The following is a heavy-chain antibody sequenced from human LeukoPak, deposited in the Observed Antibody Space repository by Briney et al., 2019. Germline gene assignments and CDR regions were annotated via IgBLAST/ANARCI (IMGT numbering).Heavy chain of an antibody. CDR2: MSPNSGST. J-gene: IGHJ5*02. CDR3: ARGLGYNYGHNYFDP. CDR1: GYTFTNYD. D-gene: IGHD5-18*01. Sequence: GASVKVSCKASGYTFTNYDIIWVRQATGQGLEWMGWMSPNSGSTGYAQKFQGRVTITRNTSISTSYMELSSLRSEDTAVYFCARGLGYNYGHNYFDPWGQGTLVTVSS. V-gene: IGHV1-8*03.